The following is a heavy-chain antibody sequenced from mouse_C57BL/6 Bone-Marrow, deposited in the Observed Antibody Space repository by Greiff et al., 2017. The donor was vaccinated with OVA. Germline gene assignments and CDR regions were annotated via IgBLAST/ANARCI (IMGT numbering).Heavy chain of an antibody. CDR2: ISDGGSYT. Sequence: EVKLVESGGGLVKPGGSLKLSCAASGFTFSSYAMSWVRQTPEKRLEWVATISDGGSYTYYPDNVKGRFTISRDNAKNNLYLQMSHLKSEDTAMYYCARDRGYDVVYYAMDYWGQGTSVTVSS. CDR3: ARDRGYDVVYYAMDY. V-gene: IGHV5-4*01. D-gene: IGHD2-2*01. CDR1: GFTFSSYA. J-gene: IGHJ4*01.